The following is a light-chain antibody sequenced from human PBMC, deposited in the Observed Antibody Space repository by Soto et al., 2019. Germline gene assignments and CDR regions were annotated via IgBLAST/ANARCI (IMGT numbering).Light chain of an antibody. Sequence: QSVLIQPRSVSGSPGQSVTISCTGTSSDVGVYKYVSWYRQHPGKAPKLMIYDVITRPSGVPDRFSGSKSGNTASLTISGLQAEDEADYYCCSYAGDYTFVFGSGTKVTVL. CDR1: SSDVGVYKY. CDR3: CSYAGDYTFV. CDR2: DVI. V-gene: IGLV2-11*01. J-gene: IGLJ1*01.